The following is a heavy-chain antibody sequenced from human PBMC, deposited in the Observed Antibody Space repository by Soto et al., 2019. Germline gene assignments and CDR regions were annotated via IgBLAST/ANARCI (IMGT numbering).Heavy chain of an antibody. D-gene: IGHD6-19*01. CDR3: ARQNKWLSPFDD. CDR1: GASLSSGAYY. Sequence: QVHLQESGPGLVKPSQTLSLSCTVSGASLSSGAYYWNWIRQYPGKGLEWIGYIHTSGMTYYNPSLKSRVTMSVDTSKKQFSLRVSSVTAAGTAVYYCARQNKWLSPFDDWGQGTLVTVSS. J-gene: IGHJ4*02. CDR2: IHTSGMT. V-gene: IGHV4-31*03.